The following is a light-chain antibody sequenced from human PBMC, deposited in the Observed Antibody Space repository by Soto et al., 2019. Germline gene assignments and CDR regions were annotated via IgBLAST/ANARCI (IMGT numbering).Light chain of an antibody. CDR1: SSDVGKYDR. V-gene: IGLV2-18*02. Sequence: QSALTQPPSVSGSPGQSVAISCTGTSSDVGKYDRVSWYQQFPGTAPKLIIYEVTNRPSGVPARFSGSKSGNTASLTISGLQAEDEADYYCSSYINTSRYFFGTGTKVTVL. CDR3: SSYINTSRYF. CDR2: EVT. J-gene: IGLJ1*01.